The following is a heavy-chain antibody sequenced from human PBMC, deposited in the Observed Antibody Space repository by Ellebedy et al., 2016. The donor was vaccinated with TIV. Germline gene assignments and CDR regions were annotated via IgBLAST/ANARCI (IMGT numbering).Heavy chain of an antibody. CDR1: GITFSNAW. CDR2: ITDAGAT. V-gene: IGHV3-15*01. D-gene: IGHD2-15*01. J-gene: IGHJ4*02. Sequence: GGSLRLXXVASGITFSNAWMTWVRQAPGKGLEWVGRITDAGATDNAASVKGRFTISRDDSRNTIYLQMNSLKTEDTGVYYCATGGGRCYDWGQGTLVTVSS. CDR3: ATGGGRCYD.